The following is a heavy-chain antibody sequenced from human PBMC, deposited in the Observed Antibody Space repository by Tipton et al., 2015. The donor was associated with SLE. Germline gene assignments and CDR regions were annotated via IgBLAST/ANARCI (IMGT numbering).Heavy chain of an antibody. Sequence: TLSLTCAVYGGSFSGYYWSWIRQPPGKGLEWIGEINHSGSTNYNPSLKSRVTISVDTSKNQFSLKLSSVTAADTAVYYCARVAGDHDAFDIWGQGTMVTVSS. D-gene: IGHD4-17*01. CDR1: GGSFSGYY. J-gene: IGHJ3*02. CDR3: ARVAGDHDAFDI. V-gene: IGHV4-34*01. CDR2: INHSGST.